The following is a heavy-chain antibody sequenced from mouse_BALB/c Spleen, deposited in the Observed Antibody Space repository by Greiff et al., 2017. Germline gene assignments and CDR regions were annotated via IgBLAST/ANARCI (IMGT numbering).Heavy chain of an antibody. CDR2: ISSGSSTI. D-gene: IGHD1-1*01. CDR3: ARSLYDGSSYWFAY. CDR1: GFTFSSFG. Sequence: EVKVVESGGGLVQPGGSRKLSCAASGFTFSSFGMHWVRQAPEKGLEWVAYISSGSSTIYYADTVKGRFTISRDNPKNTLFLQMTSLRSEDTAMYYCARSLYDGSSYWFAYWGEGTLVTVSA. V-gene: IGHV5-17*02. J-gene: IGHJ3*01.